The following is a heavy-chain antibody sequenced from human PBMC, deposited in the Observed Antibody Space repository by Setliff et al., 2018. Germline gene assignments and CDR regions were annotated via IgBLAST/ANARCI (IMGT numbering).Heavy chain of an antibody. D-gene: IGHD3-22*01. Sequence: PGGSLRLSCAASGFTFSSYNMDWVRQAPGKGLEWVSYINSRSSTIFYADSVKGRFTISRDNSKNTLYLQMNSLRAEDTAVYYCAKPQRYYYDTAAIDYWGQGTLVTVSS. CDR3: AKPQRYYYDTAAIDY. V-gene: IGHV3-48*01. CDR1: GFTFSSYN. J-gene: IGHJ4*02. CDR2: INSRSSTI.